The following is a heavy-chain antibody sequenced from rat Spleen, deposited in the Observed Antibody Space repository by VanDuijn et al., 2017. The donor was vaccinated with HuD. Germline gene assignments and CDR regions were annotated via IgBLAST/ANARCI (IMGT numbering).Heavy chain of an antibody. J-gene: IGHJ2*01. D-gene: IGHD1-12*03. V-gene: IGHV2-1*01. Sequence: QVQLKESGPGLVQPSQTLSLTCTVSGFSLISNSVHWIRQPPGKGLEWMGGIWGDESTDYNSAVKSRLSISRDPSKSQVFLTMNNLQTEDTAMYFCASQYYYDGYYRDFWGQGVMVTVSS. CDR2: IWGDEST. CDR1: GFSLISNS. CDR3: ASQYYYDGYYRDF.